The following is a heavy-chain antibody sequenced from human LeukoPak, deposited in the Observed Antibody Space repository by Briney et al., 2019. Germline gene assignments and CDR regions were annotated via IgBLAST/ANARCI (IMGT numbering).Heavy chain of an antibody. J-gene: IGHJ4*02. CDR2: IIPIFGTA. CDR3: AIAGIAAAGRSTDY. D-gene: IGHD6-13*01. V-gene: IGHV1-69*05. Sequence: ASVKVSCKASGGTFSSYAISWVRQAPGQGLEWMGGIIPIFGTANCAQKFQGRVTITTDESTSTAYTELSSLRSEDTAVYYCAIAGIAAAGRSTDYWGQGTLVTVSS. CDR1: GGTFSSYA.